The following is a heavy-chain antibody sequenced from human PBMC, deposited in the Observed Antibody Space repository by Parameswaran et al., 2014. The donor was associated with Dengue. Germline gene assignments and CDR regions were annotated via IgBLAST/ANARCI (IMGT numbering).Heavy chain of an antibody. Sequence: WVRQAPGQGLGWMGWINTNTGNPTYAQGFTGRFVFSLDTSVSTAYLQISSLKAEDTAVYYCARANYYDSSGYYYPEEDWFDPWGQGTLVTVSS. D-gene: IGHD3-22*01. CDR2: INTNTGNP. V-gene: IGHV7-4-1*02. J-gene: IGHJ5*02. CDR3: ARANYYDSSGYYYPEEDWFDP.